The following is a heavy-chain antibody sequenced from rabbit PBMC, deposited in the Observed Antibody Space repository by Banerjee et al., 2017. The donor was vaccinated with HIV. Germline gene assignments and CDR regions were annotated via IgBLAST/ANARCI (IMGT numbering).Heavy chain of an antibody. D-gene: IGHD2-1*01. CDR2: IYTSSGST. CDR1: RFSFSSSYW. J-gene: IGHJ4*01. V-gene: IGHV1S40*01. Sequence: QSLEESGGDLDKPGASLTLTCTASRFSFSSSYWRCWVRQAPGKGLEWIGCIYTSSGSTYYASWAKGRFTITKTSSTTVTLQMTSLTAADTATYFCVRGDDDYPTYFNLWGPGTLVTVS. CDR3: VRGDDDYPTYFNL.